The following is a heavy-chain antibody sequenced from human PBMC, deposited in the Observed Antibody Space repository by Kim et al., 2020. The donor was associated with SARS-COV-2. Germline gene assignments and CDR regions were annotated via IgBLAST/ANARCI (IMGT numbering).Heavy chain of an antibody. CDR3: AGSRGLGY. J-gene: IGHJ4*02. D-gene: IGHD3-16*01. CDR2: GRKK. V-gene: IGHV3-7*01. Sequence: GRKKNYVDSVKGRFTISRDNAKNSLYLQMNSLKAEDPAVYYCAGSRGLGYWGQGTLVTVSS.